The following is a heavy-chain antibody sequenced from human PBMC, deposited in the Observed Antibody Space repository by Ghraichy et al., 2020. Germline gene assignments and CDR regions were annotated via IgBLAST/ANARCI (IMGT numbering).Heavy chain of an antibody. CDR3: AREAGIAPRADY. CDR2: ISSSSSYI. Sequence: GESLNISCAASGFTFSSYSMNWVRQAPGKGLEWVSSISSSSSYIYYADSVKGRFTISRDNAKNSLYLQMNSLRAEDTAVYYCAREAGIAPRADYWGQGTLVTVSS. D-gene: IGHD6-6*01. CDR1: GFTFSSYS. V-gene: IGHV3-21*01. J-gene: IGHJ4*02.